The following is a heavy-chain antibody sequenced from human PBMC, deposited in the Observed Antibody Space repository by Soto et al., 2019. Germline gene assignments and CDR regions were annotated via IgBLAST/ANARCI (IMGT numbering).Heavy chain of an antibody. D-gene: IGHD3-22*01. CDR2: ISYSGST. J-gene: IGHJ4*02. Sequence: GSLRLSCAASGFTFSSYAMSWVRQAPGKGLEWIGSISYSGSTYYNPSLKSRVTISVDTSKNQFSLKLSSVTAADTAVYYCARHRHSSAYSPYDYCGQGTLVTVSS. CDR1: GFTFSSYA. CDR3: ARHRHSSAYSPYDY. V-gene: IGHV4-39*01.